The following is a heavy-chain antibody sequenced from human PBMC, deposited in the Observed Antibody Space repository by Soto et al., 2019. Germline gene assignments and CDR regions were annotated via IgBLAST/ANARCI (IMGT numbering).Heavy chain of an antibody. Sequence: GGSLRLSCAASGFTFSSYSMNWVRQAPGKGLEWVSSISSSSSYIYYADSVKGRFTISRDNAKNSLYLQMNSLRAEDTAVYYCARGPGTYYYYYMDVWGKGTTVTV. J-gene: IGHJ6*03. V-gene: IGHV3-21*01. CDR2: ISSSSSYI. D-gene: IGHD1-1*01. CDR1: GFTFSSYS. CDR3: ARGPGTYYYYYMDV.